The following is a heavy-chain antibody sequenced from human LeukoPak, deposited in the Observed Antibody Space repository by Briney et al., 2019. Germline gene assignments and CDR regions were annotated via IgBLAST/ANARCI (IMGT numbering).Heavy chain of an antibody. Sequence: AGGSLRLSCAASGFTFSSYSMNWVRQAPGKGLEWVSSISSSSSYIYYADSVKGRFTISRDNAKNSLYLQMNSPRAEDTAVYYCARVARDYYYMDVWGKGTTVTVSS. CDR1: GFTFSSYS. CDR3: ARVARDYYYMDV. CDR2: ISSSSSYI. J-gene: IGHJ6*03. V-gene: IGHV3-21*01.